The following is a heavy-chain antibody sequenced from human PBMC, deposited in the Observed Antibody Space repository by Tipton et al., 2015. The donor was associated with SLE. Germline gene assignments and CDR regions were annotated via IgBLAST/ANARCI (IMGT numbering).Heavy chain of an antibody. V-gene: IGHV1-69*01. CDR1: GGTFSRYA. J-gene: IGHJ5*02. CDR3: ARDHSCGGFDP. CDR2: NITIFGTA. Sequence: QVELVQSGAEVKKPGSSVKVSCKASGGTFSRYAISWVRQAHGQGLEWMGGNITIFGTANYAQKFQGRVTITADESTSTAYMELSSLRSEDTAVYYCARDHSCGGFDPWGQGTLVTVSS. D-gene: IGHD3-10*01.